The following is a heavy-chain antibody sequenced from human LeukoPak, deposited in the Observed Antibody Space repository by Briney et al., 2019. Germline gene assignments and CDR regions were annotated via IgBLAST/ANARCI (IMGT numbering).Heavy chain of an antibody. CDR3: ATRGSIVVDFDY. D-gene: IGHD3-22*01. Sequence: ASVKVSCKVSGYTLTELSMHWVRQAPGKGLEWMGGFDPEDGETIYAQKFQGRVTMTEDTSTDTAFMELSSLRSEDTAVYYCATRGSIVVDFDYWGQGTLSPSPQ. V-gene: IGHV1-24*01. CDR2: FDPEDGET. CDR1: GYTLTELS. J-gene: IGHJ4*02.